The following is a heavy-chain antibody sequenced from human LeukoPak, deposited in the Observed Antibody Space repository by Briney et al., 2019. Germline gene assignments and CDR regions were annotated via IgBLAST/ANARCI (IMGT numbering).Heavy chain of an antibody. J-gene: IGHJ4*02. CDR3: TSQGGWLQFGNY. CDR1: GFTFSGPA. D-gene: IGHD5-24*01. CDR2: IRSKANSYAT. Sequence: GGSLRLSCAASGFTFSGPAMHWVCQASGKGLGWVGGIRSKANSYATAYAASVKGRFTISRDDSKNTAYLRMNSLKTEDTAVYYCTSQGGWLQFGNYWGQGTLVTVSS. V-gene: IGHV3-73*01.